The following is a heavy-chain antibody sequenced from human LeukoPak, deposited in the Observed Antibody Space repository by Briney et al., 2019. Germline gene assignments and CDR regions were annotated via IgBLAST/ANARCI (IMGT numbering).Heavy chain of an antibody. CDR3: AIQRSGETPSIDY. CDR1: GVSISSYY. V-gene: IGHV4-59*04. J-gene: IGHJ4*02. CDR2: IYYSGST. D-gene: IGHD3-10*01. Sequence: SETLSLTCTVSGVSISSYYWGWIRQPPGKGLEWIGSIYYSGSTYYSPSLKSRVTISVDTSKNQFSLKLSSVTAADTAVYYCAIQRSGETPSIDYWGQGTLVTVSS.